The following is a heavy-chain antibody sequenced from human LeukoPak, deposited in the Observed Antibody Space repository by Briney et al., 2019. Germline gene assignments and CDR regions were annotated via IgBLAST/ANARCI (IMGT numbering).Heavy chain of an antibody. CDR3: AREGTYYDSSGYYVS. V-gene: IGHV3-23*01. CDR2: ISGSGGTT. CDR1: GFTFSSFA. D-gene: IGHD3-22*01. J-gene: IGHJ5*02. Sequence: PGGSLRLSCAASGFTFSSFAMTWVRQAPGKGLEWVSVISGSGGTTYYADSVKGRFTLSRDNSNRTLFLEMSSLRVEDTAVYYCAREGTYYDSSGYYVSWGQGTLVTVS.